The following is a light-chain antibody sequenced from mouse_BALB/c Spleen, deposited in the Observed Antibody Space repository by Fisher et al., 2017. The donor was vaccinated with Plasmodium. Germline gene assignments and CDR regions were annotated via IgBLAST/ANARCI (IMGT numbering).Light chain of an antibody. CDR2: YTS. V-gene: IGKV5-43*01. CDR1: QNISNN. J-gene: IGKJ5*01. Sequence: DIVITQTTATLSVTPGDSVSLSCRASQNISNNLHWYQQKSHESPRLLINYTSQSISGIPSRFSGNGSGTDFTLSVNSVETEDFGMYFCQQSNSWPLTFGAGTKLELK. CDR3: QQSNSWPLT.